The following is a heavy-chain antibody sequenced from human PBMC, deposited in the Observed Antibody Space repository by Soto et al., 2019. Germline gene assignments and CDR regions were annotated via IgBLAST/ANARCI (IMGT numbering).Heavy chain of an antibody. Sequence: PSETLSRTCTVSGGSISGYYWSWIRQPPGKGLEWIGYMNNTGSTVYNPSFKSRVTISVDTSKNQFSLKLNSVTAADTAAYYCARDLWGYCGTDCYPLDVWGQGITVT. CDR1: GGSISGYY. D-gene: IGHD2-21*02. J-gene: IGHJ6*02. CDR2: MNNTGST. V-gene: IGHV4-59*01. CDR3: ARDLWGYCGTDCYPLDV.